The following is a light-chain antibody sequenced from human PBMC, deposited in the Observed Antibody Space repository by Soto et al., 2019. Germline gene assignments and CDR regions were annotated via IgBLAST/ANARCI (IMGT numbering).Light chain of an antibody. V-gene: IGKV1-9*01. CDR3: QQLNSDWYA. J-gene: IGKJ2*01. CDR2: GAS. CDR1: QGISTY. Sequence: DIQLTQSPSFLSAAVGDRVTITCRASQGISTYLAWYLQRPGKAPKLLIYGASTLQSGVPSRFSGSGSGTELTLTISSPQPEDFGTYYCQQLNSDWYAFGQGTKLEIK.